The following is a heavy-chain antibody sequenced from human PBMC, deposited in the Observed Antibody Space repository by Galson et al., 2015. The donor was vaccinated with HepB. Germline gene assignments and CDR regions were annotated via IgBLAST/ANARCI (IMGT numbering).Heavy chain of an antibody. D-gene: IGHD3-10*01. CDR1: GYTFTTYG. Sequence: SVKVSCKASGYTFTTYGISWVRQAPGQGLEWMGWISPYNGNTNYAQKLQGRVTMTTDTSTSTAYMELRSLRSDDTAVYYCARDSPNQGPNLFGHWDPWGQGTLVTVSS. J-gene: IGHJ5*02. CDR2: ISPYNGNT. V-gene: IGHV1-18*01. CDR3: ARDSPNQGPNLFGHWDP.